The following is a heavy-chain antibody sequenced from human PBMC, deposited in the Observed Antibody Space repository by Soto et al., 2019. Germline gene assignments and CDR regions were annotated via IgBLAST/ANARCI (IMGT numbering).Heavy chain of an antibody. J-gene: IGHJ4*02. V-gene: IGHV3-23*01. Sequence: EVQLLESGGGLVQPGGSLRLSCAASGFSFSSYAMVWVRQAPGKGLEWVSVISARGGSLYFADSVKGRFTISRDNSKNVLSLEMNSLRADDTATYFCAKGSIENSASVDNWGQGTLVVVSS. CDR1: GFSFSSYA. CDR2: ISARGGSL. CDR3: AKGSIENSASVDN. D-gene: IGHD1-26*01.